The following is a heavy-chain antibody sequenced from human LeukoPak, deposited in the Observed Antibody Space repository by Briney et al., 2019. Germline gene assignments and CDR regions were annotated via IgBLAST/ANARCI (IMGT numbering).Heavy chain of an antibody. V-gene: IGHV4-34*01. CDR1: GGSFSGYY. D-gene: IGHD1-14*01. CDR2: INHSGST. J-gene: IGHJ2*01. Sequence: PSETLSLTCAVYGGSFSGYYWSWIPQPPGKGLEWIWEINHSGSTNYNPSLKSRVTISVDTSKNQFSLKLSSVTAADTAVYYCETVRPEAPHSELSSRGTLATVSS. CDR3: ETVRPEAPHSEL.